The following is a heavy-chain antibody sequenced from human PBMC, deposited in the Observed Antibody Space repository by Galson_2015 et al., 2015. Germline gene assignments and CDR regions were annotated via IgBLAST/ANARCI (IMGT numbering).Heavy chain of an antibody. CDR1: GDSVSSNSAA. CDR2: TYYRSKWYN. D-gene: IGHD3-16*01. V-gene: IGHV6-1*01. CDR3: ARVPILITLYYYYGMDV. J-gene: IGHJ6*02. Sequence: CAISGDSVSSNSAAWNWIRQSPSRGLEWLGRTYYRSKWYNDYAVSVKSRITINPDTSKNQFSLQLNSVTPEDTAVYYCARVPILITLYYYYGMDVWGQGTTVTVSS.